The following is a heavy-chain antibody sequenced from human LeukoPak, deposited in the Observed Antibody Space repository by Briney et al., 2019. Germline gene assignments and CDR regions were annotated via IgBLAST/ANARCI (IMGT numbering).Heavy chain of an antibody. CDR1: GYNFDRYG. CDR3: ARDLEHCRNIICSNSAY. Sequence: ASVKVSCQGSGYNFDRYGVNWVRQAPGQGLEWVGWISTYNGITFYAQKFEGRVSMTTDTSTNTVYMDLRSLRSDDTAVYYCARDLEHCRNIICSNSAYWGQGTLVTVSS. CDR2: ISTYNGIT. J-gene: IGHJ4*02. V-gene: IGHV1-18*04. D-gene: IGHD2-2*01.